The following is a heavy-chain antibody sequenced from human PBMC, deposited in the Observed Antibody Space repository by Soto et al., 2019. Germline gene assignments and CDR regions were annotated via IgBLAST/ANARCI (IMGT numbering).Heavy chain of an antibody. CDR1: GYTFTSYG. CDR2: ISTYNGNT. J-gene: IGHJ4*02. Sequence: QVQLVQSGAEVKKPGASVKVSCKASGYTFTSYGISWVRQAPGQGLEWMGWISTYNGNTNYAQKFQGRVTMTTDTSTSTDCMELRNLISDATAVDYGAREDSSGYKGGCRYWGQGTLVTVSS. D-gene: IGHD3-22*01. CDR3: AREDSSGYKGGCRY. V-gene: IGHV1-18*01.